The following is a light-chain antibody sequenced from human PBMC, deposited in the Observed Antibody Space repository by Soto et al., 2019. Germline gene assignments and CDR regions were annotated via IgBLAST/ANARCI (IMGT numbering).Light chain of an antibody. Sequence: EIVLTQSPGTLSLSPGERATLSCRASQSISSTYFAWYQQKPGQAPSLLIYGASTRAPGIPDRFSGSGSGTDFTLTISRLEPEDFAVYFCQQYGSSPRTFGQGTKVEIK. CDR1: QSISSTY. CDR2: GAS. V-gene: IGKV3-20*01. CDR3: QQYGSSPRT. J-gene: IGKJ1*01.